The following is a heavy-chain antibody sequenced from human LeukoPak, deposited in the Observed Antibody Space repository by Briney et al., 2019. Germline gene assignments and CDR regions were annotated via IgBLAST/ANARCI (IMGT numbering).Heavy chain of an antibody. CDR2: IYYSGST. CDR1: GGSISSGDYY. CDR3: ARVIGRAAAGYYFDY. D-gene: IGHD6-13*01. Sequence: SQTLSLTCTVSGGSISSGDYYWSWIRQPPGKGLEWIGYIYYSGSTNYNPSLKGRVTISVDTSKNQFSLKLSSVTAADTAVYYCARVIGRAAAGYYFDYWGQGTLVTVSS. J-gene: IGHJ4*02. V-gene: IGHV4-61*08.